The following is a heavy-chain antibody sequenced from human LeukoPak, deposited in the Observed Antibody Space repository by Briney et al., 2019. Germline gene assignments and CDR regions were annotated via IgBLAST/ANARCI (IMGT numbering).Heavy chain of an antibody. D-gene: IGHD1-26*01. CDR3: ARINSGRHLGDAFDI. V-gene: IGHV3-7*01. CDR2: IKQDGSEK. CDR1: SGYW. J-gene: IGHJ3*02. Sequence: GGSLRLSCAASSGYWMTWVRQAPGKGLEWVANIKQDGSEKYYVDSVKGRFTISRDNAKNSLFLQMNSLRAEDTAVYYCARINSGRHLGDAFDIWGQGTTVTVSS.